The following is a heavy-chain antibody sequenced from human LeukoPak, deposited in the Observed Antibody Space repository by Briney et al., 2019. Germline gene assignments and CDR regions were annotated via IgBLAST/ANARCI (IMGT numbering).Heavy chain of an antibody. CDR1: GYRFTSYW. J-gene: IGHJ2*01. CDR3: ARRKDWYFDL. CDR2: IYPGDSNT. Sequence: GESLKISFQGSGYRFTSYWIGWVRQVPGQGLEWLGIIYPGDSNTRYSPSPQGQVTISADDSINTAYLQWRSLTASDTAIYYCARRKDWYFDLWGPGTLVTVPS. V-gene: IGHV5-51*01. D-gene: IGHD1-14*01.